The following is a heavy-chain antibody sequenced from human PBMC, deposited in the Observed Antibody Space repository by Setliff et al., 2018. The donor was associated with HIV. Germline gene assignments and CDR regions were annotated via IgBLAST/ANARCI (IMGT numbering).Heavy chain of an antibody. CDR2: IYYSGST. J-gene: IGHJ4*02. V-gene: IGHV4-59*01. CDR3: AREPSLPYYGSSDYYHVPQYYFDY. Sequence: KTSETLSLTCTVSGGSISSYYWSWIRQPPGKGLEWIGYIYYSGSTNYNPSLKSRVTISVDTSENQVSLRLSSVTAADTAVYFCAREPSLPYYGSSDYYHVPQYYFDYCGQGTPVTVSS. D-gene: IGHD3-22*01. CDR1: GGSISSYY.